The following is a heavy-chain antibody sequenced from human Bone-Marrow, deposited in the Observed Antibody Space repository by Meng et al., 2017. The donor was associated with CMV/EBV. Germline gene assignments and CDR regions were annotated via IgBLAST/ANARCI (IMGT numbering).Heavy chain of an antibody. V-gene: IGHV3-21*01. D-gene: IGHD3-16*01. CDR3: GGGSRHYYYYGMDV. CDR1: GFTFSSYS. J-gene: IGHJ6*02. Sequence: GESLKISCAASGFTFSSYSMNWVRQAPGKGLEWVSSISSSSSYIYYADSVKGRFTISRDNAKNSLYLQMNSLRAEDTAVYYCGGGSRHYYYYGMDVWGQGTTVTVSS. CDR2: ISSSSSYI.